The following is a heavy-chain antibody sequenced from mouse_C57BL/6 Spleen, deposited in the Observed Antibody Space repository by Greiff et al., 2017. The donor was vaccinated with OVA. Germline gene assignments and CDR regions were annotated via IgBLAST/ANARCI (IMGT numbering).Heavy chain of an antibody. D-gene: IGHD3-1*01. Sequence: DAGGGLVQPKGSLKLSCAASGFSFNTYAMNWVRQAPGKGLEWVARIRSKSNNYATYYADSVKDRFTISRDDSESMLYLQMNNLKTEDTAMYYCVRRGLGYAMDYWGQGTSVTVSS. V-gene: IGHV10-1*01. CDR3: VRRGLGYAMDY. CDR2: IRSKSNNYAT. CDR1: GFSFNTYA. J-gene: IGHJ4*01.